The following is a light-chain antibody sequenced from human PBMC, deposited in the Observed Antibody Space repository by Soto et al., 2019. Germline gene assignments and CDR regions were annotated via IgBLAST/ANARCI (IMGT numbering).Light chain of an antibody. Sequence: DIQMTQSPSTLSASIGDRVTITCRASQAISRWLAWYQQKPGKAPKLLVYGASSLERGVPSRFSGSGSGTEFTLTISSLQPDDFATYYCQQYNSDDVWTFAQGTKVDIK. CDR3: QQYNSDDVWT. CDR2: GAS. V-gene: IGKV1-5*01. CDR1: QAISRW. J-gene: IGKJ1*01.